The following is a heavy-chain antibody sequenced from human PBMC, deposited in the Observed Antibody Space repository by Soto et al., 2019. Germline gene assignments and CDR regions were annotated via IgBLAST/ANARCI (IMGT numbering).Heavy chain of an antibody. CDR2: ISTSTSTI. CDR3: ARDGRARSAYSSDYYPSSGMEV. J-gene: IGHJ6*02. V-gene: IGHV3-48*02. Sequence: PVRSLRLSCASSVFIFSTYSMNCVRHSPGKWLEWVSYISTSTSTIYYADSVKGRFTISRDNAKNSLYLQMNSLRDEETAVYFCARDGRARSAYSSDYYPSSGMEVWGQTTTVTRSS. D-gene: IGHD3-3*01. CDR1: VFIFSTYS.